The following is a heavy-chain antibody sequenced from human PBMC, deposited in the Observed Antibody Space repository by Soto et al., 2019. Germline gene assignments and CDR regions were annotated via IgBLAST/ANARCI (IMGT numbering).Heavy chain of an antibody. J-gene: IGHJ6*02. Sequence: ESGGGVVQPGRSLRLSCAASGFTFSSYAMHWVRQAPGKGLGWVAVISYDGSNKYYADSVKGRFTISRDNSKNTLYLQMNSLRAEDTAVYYCARDRRQYYGSGSYSWYYGMDVWGQGTTVTVSS. CDR2: ISYDGSNK. V-gene: IGHV3-30-3*01. CDR3: ARDRRQYYGSGSYSWYYGMDV. CDR1: GFTFSSYA. D-gene: IGHD3-10*01.